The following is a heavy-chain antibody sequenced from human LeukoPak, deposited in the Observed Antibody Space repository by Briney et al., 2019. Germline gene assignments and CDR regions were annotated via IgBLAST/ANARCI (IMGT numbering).Heavy chain of an antibody. J-gene: IGHJ4*02. D-gene: IGHD3-10*01. V-gene: IGHV4-39*01. CDR2: LYYSGST. CDR3: ARRPSGSGKFDS. Sequence: PSETLSLTCTVSGGSISSGTYYWAWIRQPPGKGLEWIGNLYYSGSTYYHPSLKSRVTIFVYTSKNQFSLKLSSVTAADTAVYYCARRPSGSGKFDSWGQGTLVTVSS. CDR1: GGSISSGTYY.